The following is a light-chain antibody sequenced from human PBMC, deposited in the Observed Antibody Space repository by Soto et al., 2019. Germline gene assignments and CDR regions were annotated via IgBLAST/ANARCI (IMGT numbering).Light chain of an antibody. CDR2: GAS. V-gene: IGKV3-20*01. J-gene: IGKJ4*01. CDR3: QQHGSSALT. Sequence: IVLTQSPGTLSLSQGERVTLSVRSSQSVSSTFLAWYQQKPGQAPRLLIYGASNRATGIPGRFSGSGSGTDFTLTISRLEPEDFAVYHCQQHGSSALTFGGGSKVDI. CDR1: QSVSSTF.